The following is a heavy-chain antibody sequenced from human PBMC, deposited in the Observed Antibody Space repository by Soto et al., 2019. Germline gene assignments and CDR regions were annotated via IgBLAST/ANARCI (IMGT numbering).Heavy chain of an antibody. CDR2: ISGSGGNT. Sequence: GGSLRLSCAASGFSYSSYSMNWVRQVPGKGLEWLSVISGSGGNTNYADSVKGRFTMSRDNSKNTLYLQMNSLRAEDTAVYFCAKGPYGDHTYYFDYWGQGTPVTVSS. CDR3: AKGPYGDHTYYFDY. CDR1: GFSYSSYS. J-gene: IGHJ4*02. D-gene: IGHD4-17*01. V-gene: IGHV3-23*01.